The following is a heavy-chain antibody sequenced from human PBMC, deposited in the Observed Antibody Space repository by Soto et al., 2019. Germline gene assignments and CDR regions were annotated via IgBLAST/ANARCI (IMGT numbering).Heavy chain of an antibody. J-gene: IGHJ4*02. CDR1: GFSFRTHA. Sequence: EVQLLESGGGLVQPGGSLRLSCAASGFSFRTHALSWVRQAPGKGLEWVSLISDSGATTYYVDSVKGRFTISRDNFKNMVYLQMDSLRVDDTAVYYCARRNGGSSTFDYWGQGSLVTVSS. V-gene: IGHV3-23*01. CDR2: ISDSGATT. CDR3: ARRNGGSSTFDY. D-gene: IGHD1-26*01.